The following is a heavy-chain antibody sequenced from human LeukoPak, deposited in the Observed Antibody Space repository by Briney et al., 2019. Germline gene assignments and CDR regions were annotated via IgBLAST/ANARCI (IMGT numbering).Heavy chain of an antibody. CDR1: GYSISSGYY. CDR3: ARSTGPSVVAAKAFCDY. V-gene: IGHV4-38-2*01. Sequence: PSETLSLTCAVSGYSISSGYYWGWIRQPPGKGLEWIGSIYHSGSTYYNPSLKSRVTISVDTSKNQFSLKLSSVTAADTAVYYCARSTGPSVVAAKAFCDYWGQGTLVTVSS. D-gene: IGHD2-15*01. CDR2: IYHSGST. J-gene: IGHJ4*02.